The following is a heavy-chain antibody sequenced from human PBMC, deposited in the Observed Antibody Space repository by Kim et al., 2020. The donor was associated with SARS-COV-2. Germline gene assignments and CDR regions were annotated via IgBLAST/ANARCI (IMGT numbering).Heavy chain of an antibody. V-gene: IGHV5-51*01. CDR2: IYPGDSDT. Sequence: GESLKISCKGSGYSFHTYWIAWVRQMPGKGLEWMGIIYPGDSDTRYSPSFQGQVIISADKSISAAYLQWNSLKASDTAMYYCARPGYCSDGICVPFTYWGQGSLVIVSS. J-gene: IGHJ4*02. D-gene: IGHD2-15*01. CDR1: GYSFHTYW. CDR3: ARPGYCSDGICVPFTY.